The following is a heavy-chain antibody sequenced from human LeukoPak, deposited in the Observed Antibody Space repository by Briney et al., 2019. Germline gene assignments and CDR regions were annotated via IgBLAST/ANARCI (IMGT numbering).Heavy chain of an antibody. CDR1: GFTFSSYA. CDR3: AKVGYYDSSGYTYYFDY. Sequence: GGSLRLSCAASGFTFSSYAMGWVRQAPGKGLEWVSAISGSGGSTYYADSVKGRFTISRDNSKNTLYLQMNSPRAEDTAVYYCAKVGYYDSSGYTYYFDYWGQGTLVTVSS. V-gene: IGHV3-23*01. J-gene: IGHJ4*02. CDR2: ISGSGGST. D-gene: IGHD3-22*01.